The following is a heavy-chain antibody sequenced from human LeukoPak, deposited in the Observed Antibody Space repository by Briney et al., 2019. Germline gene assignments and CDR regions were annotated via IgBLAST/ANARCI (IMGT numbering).Heavy chain of an antibody. Sequence: SETLSLTCTVSGGSISSYYWSWIRQPPGKGLEWIGEIYHSGSTNYNPSLKSRVTISVDKSKNQFSLKLSSVTAADTAVYYCARDLPYGLGSNGAAFDIWGQGTMVTVSS. CDR1: GGSISSYY. CDR3: ARDLPYGLGSNGAAFDI. D-gene: IGHD3-10*01. J-gene: IGHJ3*02. V-gene: IGHV4-59*12. CDR2: IYHSGST.